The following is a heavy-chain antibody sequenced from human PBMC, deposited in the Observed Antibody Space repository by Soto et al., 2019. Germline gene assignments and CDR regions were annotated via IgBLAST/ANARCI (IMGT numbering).Heavy chain of an antibody. D-gene: IGHD3-22*01. CDR3: AWDSSGYYGDAFGI. J-gene: IGHJ3*02. V-gene: IGHV1-69*13. CDR2: IIPIFGTA. CDR1: GGTFSSYA. Sequence: GASVKVSCKASGGTFSSYAISWVRQAPGQGLEWMGGIIPIFGTANYAQKFQGRVTITADESTSTAYMELSSLRSEDTAVYYCAWDSSGYYGDAFGIWGQGTMGTVSS.